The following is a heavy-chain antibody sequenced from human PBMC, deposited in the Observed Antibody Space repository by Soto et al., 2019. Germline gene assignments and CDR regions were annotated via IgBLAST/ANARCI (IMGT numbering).Heavy chain of an antibody. CDR3: ARPSRGSDAFDI. Sequence: QVQLVESGGGLVQPGGSLRLSCAASGFTFSDYYMSWIRQAPGKGLEWISYINSDVTTIYYADSVKGRFTISRDNAKNSLYLQMNSLRAEDTAVYYCARPSRGSDAFDIWGQGTMVTISS. D-gene: IGHD2-15*01. J-gene: IGHJ3*02. CDR1: GFTFSDYY. V-gene: IGHV3-11*01. CDR2: INSDVTTI.